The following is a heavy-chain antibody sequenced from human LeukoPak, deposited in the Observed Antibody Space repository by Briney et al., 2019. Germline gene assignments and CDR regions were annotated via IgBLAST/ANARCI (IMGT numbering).Heavy chain of an antibody. CDR2: IDHSGGP. J-gene: IGHJ4*02. V-gene: IGHV4-34*01. D-gene: IGHD3-22*01. CDR1: GGSFSDYY. Sequence: SETLSLTCAVYGGSFSDYYWSWIRQPPGKGLEWIGEIDHSGGPNYNPSLRSRVTISVDTSKNQFSLKLTSVTAADTAMYYCAVGGFNSSGYRVGMDYWGRGTLVTVSS. CDR3: AVGGFNSSGYRVGMDY.